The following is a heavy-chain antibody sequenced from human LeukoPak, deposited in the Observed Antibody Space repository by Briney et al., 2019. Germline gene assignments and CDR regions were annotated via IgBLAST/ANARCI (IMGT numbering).Heavy chain of an antibody. CDR2: ISYDGSNK. CDR1: GFTFSSYA. Sequence: GRSLRLSCAASGFTFSSYAMHWVRQAPGKGLEWVAVISYDGSNKYYADSVKGRFTISRDNSKNTLYLQMNSLRAEDTAVYYCASSAGLFRMDVWGQGTTVTVSS. CDR3: ASSAGLFRMDV. V-gene: IGHV3-30-3*01. J-gene: IGHJ6*02. D-gene: IGHD6-13*01.